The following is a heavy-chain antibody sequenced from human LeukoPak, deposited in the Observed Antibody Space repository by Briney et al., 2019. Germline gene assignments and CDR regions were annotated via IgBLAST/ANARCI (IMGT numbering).Heavy chain of an antibody. CDR3: ARDGPTSYDFCSGYYGIDY. Sequence: GGSLRLSCAASGFTFSSYWMSWVRQAPGKGLEWVANIKQDGSEKYYVDSVKGRFTISRDNAKNSLYLQMNSLRAEDTAVYYCARDGPTSYDFCSGYYGIDYWGQGTLVTVSS. D-gene: IGHD3-3*01. J-gene: IGHJ4*02. CDR1: GFTFSSYW. V-gene: IGHV3-7*01. CDR2: IKQDGSEK.